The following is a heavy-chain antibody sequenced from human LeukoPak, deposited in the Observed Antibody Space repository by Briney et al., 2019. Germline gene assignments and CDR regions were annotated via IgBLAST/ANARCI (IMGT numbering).Heavy chain of an antibody. V-gene: IGHV4-34*01. CDR2: NNHSGRT. CDR1: GGSFSPYY. D-gene: IGHD2-21*02. Sequence: PSETLSLTCAVYGGSFSPYYWSWIRQPPGKGLEWIGENNHSGRTNYNPSLNSRVTISVDTSKNQFSLRLSSVTAADTAVYYCARGGFYCGGDCYVDYWGQGTLVTVSS. CDR3: ARGGFYCGGDCYVDY. J-gene: IGHJ4*02.